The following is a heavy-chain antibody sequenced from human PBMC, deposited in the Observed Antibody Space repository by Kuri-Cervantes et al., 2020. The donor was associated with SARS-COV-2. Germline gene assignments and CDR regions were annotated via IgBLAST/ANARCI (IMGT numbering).Heavy chain of an antibody. Sequence: KVSCMGSGYSFTSYWIGWVRQVPGKGLEWMGIIHPGDSDTRYSPSFQGQVTISADKSISTAYLQWISLKASDTAMYYCARSGRGYYYYGMDVWGQGTTVTVSS. J-gene: IGHJ6*02. CDR2: IHPGDSDT. CDR1: GYSFTSYW. V-gene: IGHV5-51*01. CDR3: ARSGRGYYYYGMDV. D-gene: IGHD3-10*01.